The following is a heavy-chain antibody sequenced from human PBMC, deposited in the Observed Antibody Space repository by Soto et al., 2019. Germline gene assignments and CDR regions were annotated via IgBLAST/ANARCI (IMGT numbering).Heavy chain of an antibody. D-gene: IGHD3-3*01. CDR2: ISYDGSNK. V-gene: IGHV3-30*18. J-gene: IGHJ4*02. CDR1: GFTFSSYG. Sequence: QVQLVESGGGVVQPGRSLRLSCAASGFTFSSYGMHWVRQAPGKGLEWVAVISYDGSNKYYADSVKGRFTISRDNSKNTLYLQMNSLRAEDTAVYYCAKAYYDFWSGYLDYWGQGTLVTVSS. CDR3: AKAYYDFWSGYLDY.